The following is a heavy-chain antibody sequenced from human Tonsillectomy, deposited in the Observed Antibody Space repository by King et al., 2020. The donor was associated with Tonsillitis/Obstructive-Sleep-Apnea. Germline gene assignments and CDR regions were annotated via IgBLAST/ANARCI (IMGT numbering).Heavy chain of an antibody. D-gene: IGHD2-2*02. Sequence: QLVQSGSELKKPGASVKVSCKASGYTFTSYAMNWVRQAPGQGLEGMGWINTNTGKPTYAQGFTGRFVFSLDTAVSTAYLQISSIKAEDTAVYNCARGGYCSRTSGYTPSGVDYWGQGTLVTVSS. CDR3: ARGGYCSRTSGYTPSGVDY. CDR1: GYTFTSYA. CDR2: INTNTGKP. J-gene: IGHJ4*02. V-gene: IGHV7-4-1*02.